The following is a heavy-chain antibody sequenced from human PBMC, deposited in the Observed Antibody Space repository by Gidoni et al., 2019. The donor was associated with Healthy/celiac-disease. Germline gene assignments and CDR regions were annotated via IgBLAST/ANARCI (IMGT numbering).Heavy chain of an antibody. CDR3: ASLDIAVADYGMDV. Sequence: EVQLVESGGGLVQPGGSLRLSCAASGFTFSSYEMNWVRQAPGKGLEWVSYISSSGSTIYYADSVKGRFTISRDNAKNSLYLQMNSLRAEDTAVYYCASLDIAVADYGMDVWGQGTTVTVSS. V-gene: IGHV3-48*03. CDR2: ISSSGSTI. D-gene: IGHD6-19*01. CDR1: GFTFSSYE. J-gene: IGHJ6*02.